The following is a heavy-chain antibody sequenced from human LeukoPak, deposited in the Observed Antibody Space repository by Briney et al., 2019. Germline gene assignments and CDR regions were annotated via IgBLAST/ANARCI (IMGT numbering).Heavy chain of an antibody. CDR3: ARDLTTYYYDSSGLGRRVRFDY. CDR2: INHSGST. D-gene: IGHD3-22*01. CDR1: GGSFSGYY. Sequence: PSETLSLTCAVYGGSFSGYYWSWIRQPPGKGLEWIGEINHSGSTNYNPSLKSRVTISVDTSKNQFSLKLSSVTAADTAVYYCARDLTTYYYDSSGLGRRVRFDYWGQGTLVTVSS. V-gene: IGHV4-34*01. J-gene: IGHJ4*02.